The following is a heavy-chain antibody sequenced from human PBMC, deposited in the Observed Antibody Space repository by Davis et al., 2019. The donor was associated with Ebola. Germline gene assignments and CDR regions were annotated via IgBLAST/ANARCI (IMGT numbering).Heavy chain of an antibody. CDR3: ARSGRADYYDSGSLDDFDY. CDR1: GYSFTSYG. J-gene: IGHJ4*02. V-gene: IGHV1-8*02. CDR2: MNPNSDNT. Sequence: ASVKVSCKASGYSFTSYGLSWVRQASGQGLEWMGWMNPNSDNTGYAQKFQGRVTMTRNTSISTAYMELSSLRSEDTAVYYCARSGRADYYDSGSLDDFDYWGQGTLVTVSS. D-gene: IGHD3-22*01.